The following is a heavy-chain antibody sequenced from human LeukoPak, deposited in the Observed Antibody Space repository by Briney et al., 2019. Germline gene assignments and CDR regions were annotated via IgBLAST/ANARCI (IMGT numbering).Heavy chain of an antibody. V-gene: IGHV4-59*08. CDR3: AKRRTGSGFYI. D-gene: IGHD2-8*02. CDR2: IYYSGST. J-gene: IGHJ3*02. Sequence: SETLSLTCTVSGGSISSYYWSWIRQPPGKGLEWIGYIYYSGSTNYNPSLQSRVTISVDTSKNQFSLNLSSVTAADTAVYYCAKRRTGSGFYIWGQGTMVTVSS. CDR1: GGSISSYY.